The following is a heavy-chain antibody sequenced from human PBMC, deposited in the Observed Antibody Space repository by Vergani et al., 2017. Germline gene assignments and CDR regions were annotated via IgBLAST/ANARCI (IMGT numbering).Heavy chain of an antibody. CDR2: ICHTEDT. Sequence: QVQLQESGPGLVKPPGTLSLTCAVSGDSISSNNCWTWVRQPPGTGLEWIGEICHTEDTKYSPSLKSRVNVAVDESRNLFSLRLNCVTAADTAVDYCATIGYRRWGYYFDYWGQGILVTVAS. D-gene: IGHD2-2*02. J-gene: IGHJ4*02. V-gene: IGHV4-4*03. CDR3: ATIGYRRWGYYFDY. CDR1: GDSISSNNC.